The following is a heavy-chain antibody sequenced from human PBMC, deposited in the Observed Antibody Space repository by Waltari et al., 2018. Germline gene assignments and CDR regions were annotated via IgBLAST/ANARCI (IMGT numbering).Heavy chain of an antibody. D-gene: IGHD2-21*01. CDR1: GFTFIRYG. J-gene: IGHJ4*02. V-gene: IGHV3-30*18. CDR2: ISHDGSKK. Sequence: QAQLVESGGGVVQPGRSLRLSCVASGFTFIRYGMHWVRQAPGKGLEWGAVISHDGSKKYYEETVKGRFTISRDDSENTLYLQMNSLRVEDTAVYYCVKFEETKTGPYYFDWWGQGTLVTVSS. CDR3: VKFEETKTGPYYFDW.